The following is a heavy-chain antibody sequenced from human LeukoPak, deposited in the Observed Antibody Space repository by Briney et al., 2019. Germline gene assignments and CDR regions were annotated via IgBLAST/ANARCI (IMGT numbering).Heavy chain of an antibody. J-gene: IGHJ5*02. Sequence: PSETLSLTCSVSAASISDYYWSWIRLPPGKGLEWIGYIYYSGTTNYNPSLKSRVTISKHPSKNQISLKLTSVTHADTAVYYCARGSNWFDPWGQGILVTVSS. CDR3: ARGSNWFDP. CDR2: IYYSGTT. D-gene: IGHD6-6*01. CDR1: AASISDYY. V-gene: IGHV4-59*01.